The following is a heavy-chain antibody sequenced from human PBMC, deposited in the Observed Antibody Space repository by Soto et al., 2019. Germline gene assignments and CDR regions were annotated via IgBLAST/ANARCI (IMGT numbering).Heavy chain of an antibody. CDR2: ISYDGSNK. D-gene: IGHD1-1*01. CDR3: AREGLERRLIAFDL. Sequence: QVQLVESGGGVVQPGRSLRLSCAASGFTFSSYAMHWVRQAPGKGLEWVAVISYDGSNKYYADSVKGRFTISRDNSKNTLYLQMNSLRAEDTAVYYCAREGLERRLIAFDLWGQGTMVTVSS. V-gene: IGHV3-30-3*01. J-gene: IGHJ3*01. CDR1: GFTFSSYA.